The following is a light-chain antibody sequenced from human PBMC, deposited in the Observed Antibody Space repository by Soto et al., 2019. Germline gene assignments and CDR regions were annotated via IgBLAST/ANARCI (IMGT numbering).Light chain of an antibody. Sequence: QSALTQPPSASGSPGQSVTISCTGTSSNVGAYKYVSWYQQYPGKAPKLMIYEVTKRPSGVPDRFSGSKSGNTASLTVAGLPDEDDAYYCWTYYVGHGIWVFGGGTKLTVL. CDR2: EVT. CDR3: TYYVGHGIWV. CDR1: SSNVGAYKY. V-gene: IGLV2-8*01. J-gene: IGLJ3*02.